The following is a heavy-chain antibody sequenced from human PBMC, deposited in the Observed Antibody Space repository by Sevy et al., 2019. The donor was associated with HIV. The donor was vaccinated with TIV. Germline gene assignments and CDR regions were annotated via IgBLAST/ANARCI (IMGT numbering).Heavy chain of an antibody. CDR1: GDSFSSYF. CDR3: AGSNWVTATNGFSKSYYFDY. Sequence: SETLSLTCTVSGDSFSSYFWAWIRQPAGKGLEWIGRINTSVSTNYNPSLKSRVTMSVDTSKSQFSLKVTSLTAADTAIYFCAGSNWVTATNGFSKSYYFDYWGQGSLVTVSS. CDR2: INTSVST. J-gene: IGHJ4*02. V-gene: IGHV4-4*07. D-gene: IGHD7-27*01.